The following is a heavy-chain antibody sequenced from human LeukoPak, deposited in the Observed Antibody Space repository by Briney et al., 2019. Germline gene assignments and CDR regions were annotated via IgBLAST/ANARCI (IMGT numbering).Heavy chain of an antibody. J-gene: IGHJ4*02. Sequence: ETLSLTCTVSGGSISSYYWSWIRQPPGKGLEWVSIIQSGGSTYYADSVRGRFTSSRDNSNNTLYLQMDSLRAEDTAFYYCARGVDSSGYLDYWGQGTLVTVSS. CDR3: ARGVDSSGYLDY. V-gene: IGHV3-53*01. D-gene: IGHD3-22*01. CDR2: IQSGGST. CDR1: GGSISSYY.